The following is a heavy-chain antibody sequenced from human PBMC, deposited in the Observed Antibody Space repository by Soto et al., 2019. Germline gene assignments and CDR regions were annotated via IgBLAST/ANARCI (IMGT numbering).Heavy chain of an antibody. D-gene: IGHD2-8*02. CDR1: GGSISSSSYY. J-gene: IGHJ5*02. V-gene: IGHV4-39*01. CDR3: ARPEVLGAWFDP. Sequence: SETLSLTCTVSGGSISSSSYYWGWIRQPPGKGLGWIGSIYYSGSTYYNPSLKSRVTISVDTSKNQFSLKLSSVTAADTAVYYFARPEVLGAWFDPWGQGTLVTVSS. CDR2: IYYSGST.